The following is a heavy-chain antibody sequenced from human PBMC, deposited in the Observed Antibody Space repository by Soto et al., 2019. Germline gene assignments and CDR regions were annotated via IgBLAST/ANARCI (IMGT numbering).Heavy chain of an antibody. J-gene: IGHJ3*01. V-gene: IGHV3-23*01. CDR1: GFTFSSYA. D-gene: IGHD3-10*01. CDR3: AKSRGSGSYFNPSDAFDF. Sequence: EVQLLDSGGGLVQPGGSLRLSCAASGFTFSSYAMSWVRQAPGKGLEWVSSISGSGGGTYYADSVKGRFTISRDNSKTTLSVQMSRLSAEDTAVYYCAKSRGSGSYFNPSDAFDFWGQGTMVTVSS. CDR2: ISGSGGGT.